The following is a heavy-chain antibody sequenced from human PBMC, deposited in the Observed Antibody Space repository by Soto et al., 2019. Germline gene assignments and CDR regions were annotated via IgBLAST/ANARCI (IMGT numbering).Heavy chain of an antibody. V-gene: IGHV3-30*18. Sequence: GGSLRLSCAASGFTFSSYGMHWVRQAPGKGLEWVAVISYDGSNKYYADSVKGRFTISRDNSKNTLKLQLNSLRAEDTAVYYCAKDTHNDPSNIAARFPYYYCGMDVWGQGTTVTVSS. D-gene: IGHD6-6*01. CDR3: AKDTHNDPSNIAARFPYYYCGMDV. J-gene: IGHJ6*02. CDR2: ISYDGSNK. CDR1: GFTFSSYG.